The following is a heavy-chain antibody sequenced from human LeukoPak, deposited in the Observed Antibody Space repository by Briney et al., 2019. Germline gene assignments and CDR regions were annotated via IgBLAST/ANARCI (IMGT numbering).Heavy chain of an antibody. J-gene: IGHJ4*02. CDR3: VRLNSGGFDY. CDR1: GYSFTSYW. D-gene: IGHD3-10*01. Sequence: GEPLQISCKGSGYSFTSYWVGWVRQMPGKGLEWMGVIYPGDSDSRYSPSFQGQVTISADKSISTAYLQWSSLKASDTAMYYCVRLNSGGFDYWGQGTLVTVSS. CDR2: IYPGDSDS. V-gene: IGHV5-51*01.